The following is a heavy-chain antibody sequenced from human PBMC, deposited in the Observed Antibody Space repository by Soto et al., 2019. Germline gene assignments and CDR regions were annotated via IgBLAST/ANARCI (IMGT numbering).Heavy chain of an antibody. Sequence: GGSLRLSCAASGFTFSSYGMHWVRQAPGKGLEWVAVIWYDGSNKYYADSVKGRFTISRDNSKNTLYLQMNSLRAEDTAVYYCARVVGAERNWFDPWGQGTLVTVSS. CDR2: IWYDGSNK. D-gene: IGHD1-26*01. CDR3: ARVVGAERNWFDP. CDR1: GFTFSSYG. V-gene: IGHV3-33*01. J-gene: IGHJ5*02.